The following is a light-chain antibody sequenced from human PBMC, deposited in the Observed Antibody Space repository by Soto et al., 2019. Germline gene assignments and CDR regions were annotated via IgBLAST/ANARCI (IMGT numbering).Light chain of an antibody. CDR3: QQHGSSPIT. V-gene: IGKV3-20*01. Sequence: EIVLTQSPGTLSLFPGERATLSCRASLSVTNNYLAWHQQKPGQTPRLLIYGASSRATGIPDRFSGSGSGTDFTLTISRLEPEDFAVYYCQQHGSSPITFGQGTRLEIK. J-gene: IGKJ5*01. CDR1: LSVTNNY. CDR2: GAS.